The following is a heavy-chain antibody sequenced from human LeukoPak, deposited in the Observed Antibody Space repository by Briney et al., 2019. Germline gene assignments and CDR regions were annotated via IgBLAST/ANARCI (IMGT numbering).Heavy chain of an antibody. CDR1: GGSFSGYY. CDR3: ARHGASYSSRWTPIDY. CDR2: INHSGST. D-gene: IGHD6-13*01. J-gene: IGHJ4*02. V-gene: IGHV4-34*01. Sequence: PSETLSLTCAVYGGSFSGYYWSWIRQPPGKGLEWIGEINHSGSTNYNPSLKSRVTISVDTSKNQFSLKLSSVTAADTAVYYCARHGASYSSRWTPIDYWGQGTLVTVSS.